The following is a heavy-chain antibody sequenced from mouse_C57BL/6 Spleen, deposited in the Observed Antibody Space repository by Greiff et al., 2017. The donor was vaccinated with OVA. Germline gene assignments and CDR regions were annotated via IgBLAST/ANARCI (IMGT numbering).Heavy chain of an antibody. J-gene: IGHJ2*01. D-gene: IGHD1-1*01. CDR1: GFTFSSYA. Sequence: EVKLMESGAGLVKPGGSLKLSCAASGFTFSSYAMSWVRQTPEKRLEWVAYISSGGDYIYYADTVKGRFTISRDNARNTLYLQMSSLKSEDTAMYYSTSHCYGSSYGYWGQGTTLTVSS. CDR2: ISSGGDYI. CDR3: TSHCYGSSYGY. V-gene: IGHV5-9-1*02.